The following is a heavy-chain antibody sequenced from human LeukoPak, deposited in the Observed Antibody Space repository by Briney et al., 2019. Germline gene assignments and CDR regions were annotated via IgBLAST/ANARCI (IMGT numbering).Heavy chain of an antibody. CDR2: IIPIFGSP. V-gene: IGHV1-69*05. D-gene: IGHD4-17*01. J-gene: IGHJ4*02. CDR1: GGTFSSSA. Sequence: SVKVSCKASGGTFSSSAISWVRQAPGQGLEWMGGIIPIFGSPNYAQKFQGRVTFATDESTSTAYMELSSLRSEDTAVYYCARADPDYGDWGVHYWGQGSLVTVSS. CDR3: ARADPDYGDWGVHY.